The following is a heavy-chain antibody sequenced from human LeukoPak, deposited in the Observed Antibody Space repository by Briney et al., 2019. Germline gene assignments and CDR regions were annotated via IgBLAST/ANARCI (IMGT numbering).Heavy chain of an antibody. CDR1: GFTFSSYG. D-gene: IGHD1-26*01. V-gene: IGHV3-30*02. J-gene: IGHJ4*02. Sequence: SGGSLRLSCAASGFTFSSYGMHWVRQAPGKGLEWVAFIRYDGSNKYYADSVKGRFTISRDNSKNTLYLQMNSLRAEDTAVYYCAKDRDLLALVGAPFDYWGQGTLVTVSS. CDR3: AKDRDLLALVGAPFDY. CDR2: IRYDGSNK.